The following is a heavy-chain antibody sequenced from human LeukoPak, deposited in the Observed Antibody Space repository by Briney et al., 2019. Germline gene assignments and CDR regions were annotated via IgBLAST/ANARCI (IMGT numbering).Heavy chain of an antibody. V-gene: IGHV1-2*02. D-gene: IGHD7-27*01. CDR3: ARGSGLGICRNYYYHYMDV. CDR2: INPNSNGT. Sequence: ASVKVSCKASGYTFTDYYIHWVRQAPGQGLEWMGWINPNSNGTNYPQKFQGRVTMTRDTSITTAYMDLSRLRPDDSAVYYCARGSGLGICRNYYYHYMDVWGKGTTVTVSS. CDR1: GYTFTDYY. J-gene: IGHJ6*03.